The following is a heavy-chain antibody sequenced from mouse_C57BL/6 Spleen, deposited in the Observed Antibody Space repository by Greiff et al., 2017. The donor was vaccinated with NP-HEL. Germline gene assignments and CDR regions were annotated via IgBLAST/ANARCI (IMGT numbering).Heavy chain of an antibody. D-gene: IGHD2-2*01. J-gene: IGHJ3*01. Sequence: QVQLQQPGAELVKPGASVKMSCKASGYTFTSYWITWVKQRPGQGLEWIGDIYPGSGSTNYNEKFKSKATLTVDTSSSTAYMQLSSLTSEDSAVYYCARGGLMVTPAWFAYWGQGTLVTVSA. V-gene: IGHV1-55*01. CDR3: ARGGLMVTPAWFAY. CDR2: IYPGSGST. CDR1: GYTFTSYW.